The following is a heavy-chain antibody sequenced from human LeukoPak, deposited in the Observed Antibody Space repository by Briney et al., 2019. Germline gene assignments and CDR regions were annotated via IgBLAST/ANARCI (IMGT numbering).Heavy chain of an antibody. V-gene: IGHV4-39*07. D-gene: IGHD6-6*01. CDR1: GGSISSSSYY. J-gene: IGHJ6*03. Sequence: PSETLSLTCTVSGGSISSSSYYWGWIRQPPGKGLEWIGSIYYSGSTYYNPSLKSRVTISVDTSKNQFSLKLSSVTAADTAVYYCARMYSSWGGERYYYYYMDVWGKGTTVTVSS. CDR2: IYYSGST. CDR3: ARMYSSWGGERYYYYYMDV.